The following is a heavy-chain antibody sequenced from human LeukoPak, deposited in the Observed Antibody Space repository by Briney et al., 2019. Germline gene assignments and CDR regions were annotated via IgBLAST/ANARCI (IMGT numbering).Heavy chain of an antibody. D-gene: IGHD6-19*01. CDR2: IYYSGST. J-gene: IGHJ5*02. CDR3: ARGRRRPGIAVAGPAPNWFDP. Sequence: SETLSLTCTVSGGSISSYYWSWIRQPPGKGLEWIGYIYYSGSTNYNPSLKSRVTISVDTSKNQFSLKLSSVTAADTAVYYCARGRRRPGIAVAGPAPNWFDPWGQGTLVTVSS. V-gene: IGHV4-59*12. CDR1: GGSISSYY.